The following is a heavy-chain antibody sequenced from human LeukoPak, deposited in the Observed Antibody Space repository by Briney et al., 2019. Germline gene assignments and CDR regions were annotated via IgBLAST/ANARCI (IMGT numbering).Heavy chain of an antibody. CDR3: ARLSEMLRGPEAIYYFDY. D-gene: IGHD3-10*01. J-gene: IGHJ4*02. Sequence: GGSVRLSCAASDFTFSTYWMSWVRQAPGKGLEWVANIKRDGSEKYYVDSVKGRLTVSRDTAKNSLFLQMNSLRAEDTAVYYCARLSEMLRGPEAIYYFDYWGQGTLVTVSS. CDR1: DFTFSTYW. V-gene: IGHV3-7*01. CDR2: IKRDGSEK.